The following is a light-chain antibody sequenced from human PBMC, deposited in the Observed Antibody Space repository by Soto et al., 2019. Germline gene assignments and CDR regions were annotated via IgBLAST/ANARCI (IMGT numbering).Light chain of an antibody. J-gene: IGLJ2*01. CDR1: SSDVGSYNL. V-gene: IGLV2-23*03. CDR3: CSYAGSSTFVV. CDR2: EGS. Sequence: QSVLTQPASVSGPPGQSITISCTGTSSDVGSYNLVSWYQQRPGKAPKLMIYEGSKRPSGVSNRFSGSKSGNTASLTISGLQAEDEADYYCCSYAGSSTFVVFGGGTKLTVL.